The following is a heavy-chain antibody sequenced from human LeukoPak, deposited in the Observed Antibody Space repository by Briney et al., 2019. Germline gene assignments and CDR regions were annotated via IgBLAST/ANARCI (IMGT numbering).Heavy chain of an antibody. CDR2: IYSGGST. CDR3: ARERTDYPPYYFDF. D-gene: IGHD4-11*01. Sequence: PGGFLRLSCAASGFTVSSNYMNWVRQAPGKGLEWVSAIYSGGSTYYADSVKGRFTVSRDNSENTLYLEMNSLKAEDTAVYYCARERTDYPPYYFDFWGQGTLVTVSS. CDR1: GFTVSSNY. J-gene: IGHJ4*02. V-gene: IGHV3-66*01.